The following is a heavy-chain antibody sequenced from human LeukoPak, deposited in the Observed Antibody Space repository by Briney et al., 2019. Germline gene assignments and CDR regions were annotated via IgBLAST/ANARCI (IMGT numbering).Heavy chain of an antibody. Sequence: PGGSLRLTCVASGFTFSNYAIHWVRQAPGKGLEWVAVISYDGSKKYYADSVKGRFTISRDNSKNTMHLQMNRLRAEDTAMYYCARGGLEVTHHNMEVWGQGTTVTVSS. CDR1: GFTFSNYA. CDR3: ARGGLEVTHHNMEV. J-gene: IGHJ6*02. CDR2: ISYDGSKK. V-gene: IGHV3-30*03. D-gene: IGHD3-3*01.